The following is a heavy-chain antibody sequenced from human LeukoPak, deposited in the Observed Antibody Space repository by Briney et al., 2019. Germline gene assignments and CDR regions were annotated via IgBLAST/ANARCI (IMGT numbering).Heavy chain of an antibody. CDR2: IYYSGST. V-gene: IGHV4-59*12. D-gene: IGHD6-13*01. CDR3: ARSPGIAAAANWFDP. Sequence: PSETLSLTCTVSGGSISSYYWSWIRQPPGKGLEWIGYIYYSGSTNYNPSLKSRVTISVDTSKNQFSLKLSSVTAADTAVYYCARSPGIAAAANWFDPWGQGTLVTVSS. CDR1: GGSISSYY. J-gene: IGHJ5*02.